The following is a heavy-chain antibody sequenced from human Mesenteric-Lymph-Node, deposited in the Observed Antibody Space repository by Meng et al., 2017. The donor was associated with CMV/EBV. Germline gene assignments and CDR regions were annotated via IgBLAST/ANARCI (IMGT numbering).Heavy chain of an antibody. J-gene: IGHJ6*02. V-gene: IGHV3-30*02. CDR3: AKHETYYDFWSGYDPYYYYGMDV. CDR2: IRYDGSNK. CDR1: GFTFSSYG. Sequence: GESLKISCAASGFTFSSYGMHWVRQAPGKGLEWVAFIRYDGSNKYYADSVKGRFTISRDNSKNTLYLQMNSLRGEDTAVYYCAKHETYYDFWSGYDPYYYYGMDVWGQGTTVTVSS. D-gene: IGHD3-3*01.